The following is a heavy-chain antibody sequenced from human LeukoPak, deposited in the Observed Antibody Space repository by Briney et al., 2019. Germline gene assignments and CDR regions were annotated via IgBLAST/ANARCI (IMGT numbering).Heavy chain of an antibody. V-gene: IGHV3-73*01. CDR3: ARPSQYGSGTDYYFDS. D-gene: IGHD3-10*01. J-gene: IGHJ4*03. CDR1: GFMFSGSP. CDR2: IRTKANNYAT. Sequence: GGSLRLSCAASGFMFSGSPMHWVRQASGKGLEWVGHIRTKANNYATIYAASVKGRFTISRDDSKNTAYLQMNSLKTEDTAVYYCARPSQYGSGTDYYFDSWGQGTMVTVSS.